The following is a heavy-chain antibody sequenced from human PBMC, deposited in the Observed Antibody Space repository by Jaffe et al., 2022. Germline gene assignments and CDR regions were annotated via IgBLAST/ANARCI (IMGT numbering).Heavy chain of an antibody. CDR1: GGSISSSSYY. Sequence: QLQLQESGPGLVKPSETLSLTCTVSGGSISSSSYYWGWIRQPPGKGLEWIGSIYYSGSTYYNPSLKSRVTISVDTSKNQFSLKLSSVTAADTAVYYCARPMGGFLEWLSGFGYYMDVWGKGTTVTVSS. CDR3: ARPMGGFLEWLSGFGYYMDV. V-gene: IGHV4-39*01. CDR2: IYYSGST. D-gene: IGHD3-3*01. J-gene: IGHJ6*03.